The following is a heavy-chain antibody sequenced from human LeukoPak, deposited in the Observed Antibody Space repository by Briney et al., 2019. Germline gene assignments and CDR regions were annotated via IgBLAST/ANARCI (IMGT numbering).Heavy chain of an antibody. CDR3: ARGAYYYEG. Sequence: GGSLRLSCAASGFTSSSHSMNWVRQAPGKGLEWVSYISSSSSTIYYADSVKGRFTISRDNAKNSLYLQMNSLRAEDTAVYYCARGAYYYEGWGQGTLVTVSS. J-gene: IGHJ4*02. CDR1: GFTSSSHS. CDR2: ISSSSSTI. V-gene: IGHV3-48*01. D-gene: IGHD3-22*01.